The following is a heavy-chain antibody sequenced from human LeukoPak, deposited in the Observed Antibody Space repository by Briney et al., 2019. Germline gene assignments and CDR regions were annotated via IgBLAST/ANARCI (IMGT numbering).Heavy chain of an antibody. Sequence: SETLSLTCAVYGGSFSGYYWSWIRQPPGKGLEWIGEINHSGSTNYNPSLKSRVTISVDTSKNQFSLKLSSVTAADTAVYYCAGGIVAPRFAYWGQGTLVTVSS. D-gene: IGHD5-12*01. CDR1: GGSFSGYY. CDR2: INHSGST. CDR3: AGGIVAPRFAY. J-gene: IGHJ4*02. V-gene: IGHV4-34*01.